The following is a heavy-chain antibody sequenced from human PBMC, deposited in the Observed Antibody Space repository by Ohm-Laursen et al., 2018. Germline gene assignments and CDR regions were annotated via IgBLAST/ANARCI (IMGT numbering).Heavy chain of an antibody. CDR3: ARECSSSWYCFDY. Sequence: SLRLSCAASGFIVSNNYLIWVRQAPGKGLEWVSLIYSGGSTYYADSVKGRFTISRDNSKNTLYLQMNSLRAEDTAVYYCARECSSSWYCFDYWGQGTLVTVSS. D-gene: IGHD6-13*01. V-gene: IGHV3-66*01. CDR2: IYSGGST. J-gene: IGHJ4*02. CDR1: GFIVSNNY.